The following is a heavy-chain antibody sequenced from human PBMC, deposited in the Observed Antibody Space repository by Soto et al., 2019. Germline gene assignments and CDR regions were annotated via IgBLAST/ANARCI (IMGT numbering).Heavy chain of an antibody. CDR3: ATSYGSGSRPFDY. D-gene: IGHD3-10*01. V-gene: IGHV1-69*02. CDR1: GGTFNSYT. J-gene: IGHJ4*02. Sequence: QVQLVQSGAEVKKSGSSVRVSCKASGGTFNSYTLSWVRQAPGQRLEWMGRIIPMLSMSTYAQKFQGRVSITADKSTNTVCLDLSSLRSDDTAIYYCATSYGSGSRPFDYWGQGTLVTVSS. CDR2: IIPMLSMS.